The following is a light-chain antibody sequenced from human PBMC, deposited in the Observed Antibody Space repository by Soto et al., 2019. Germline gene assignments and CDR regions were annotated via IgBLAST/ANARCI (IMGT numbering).Light chain of an antibody. Sequence: ELVLTQSPGTLSLSPGERATLSCRASQTFSNSFLSWFQQRPGQAPRLLIYGASSRATGIPDRFSGSGSGTEFTLTISRLEPEDFAVYYCQQYGSSSWTFGQGTKVDIK. CDR3: QQYGSSSWT. V-gene: IGKV3-20*01. CDR1: QTFSNSF. J-gene: IGKJ1*01. CDR2: GAS.